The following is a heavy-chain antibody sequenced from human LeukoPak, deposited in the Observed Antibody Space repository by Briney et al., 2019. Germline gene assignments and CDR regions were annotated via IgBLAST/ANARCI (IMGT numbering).Heavy chain of an antibody. CDR1: GDSISSRSYY. CDR2: ISITSDKI. D-gene: IGHD7-27*01. V-gene: IGHV3-48*02. J-gene: IGHJ4*02. CDR3: AREAYWGSSGKGFDS. Sequence: ETLSLTCTVSGDSISSRSYYWGWIRQPPGKGLEWVPYISITSDKIYYADSVKGRFTISRDNAKNSLYLQMNSLRDEDTAVYSCAREAYWGSSGKGFDSWGQGTLVTVSS.